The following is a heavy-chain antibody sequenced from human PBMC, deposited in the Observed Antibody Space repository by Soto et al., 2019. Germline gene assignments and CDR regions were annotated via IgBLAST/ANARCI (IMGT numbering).Heavy chain of an antibody. J-gene: IGHJ5*02. V-gene: IGHV1-2*02. CDR3: GRSVAPQQQVPNTRGRFFEP. D-gene: IGHD6-13*01. Sequence: ASVKVSCKASGYSFSGSYIHWMRQTPRHGLEWMGWINPKSGHTVLGDKFEDRVTMTRDTSINTVYMQLGKLTSDDTAIYYCGRSVAPQQQVPNTRGRFFEPWGQGTMVTLSS. CDR2: INPKSGHT. CDR1: GYSFSGSY.